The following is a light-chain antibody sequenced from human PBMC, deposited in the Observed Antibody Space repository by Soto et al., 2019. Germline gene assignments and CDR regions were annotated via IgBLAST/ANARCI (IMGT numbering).Light chain of an antibody. CDR2: GAS. CDR1: QSFTSTS. CDR3: QQYDSSPRT. Sequence: VLTQSPRTLSLSPGERATLSCRASQSFTSTSLAWYQQKPGQAPRLLISGASRRAAGIPDRFSGSGSGTDFTLTISRLESEDLAVYYCQQYDSSPRTFGQRTKADIK. V-gene: IGKV3-20*01. J-gene: IGKJ1*01.